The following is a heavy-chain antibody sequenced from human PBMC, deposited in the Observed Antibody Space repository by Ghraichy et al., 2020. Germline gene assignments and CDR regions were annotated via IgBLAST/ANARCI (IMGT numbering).Heavy chain of an antibody. Sequence: GVLNISCVVSEFTFSIYAMNWVRQAPGKGLEWVSGISSSGGSTYYADSVKGRFTISRDNSKNTVYLQMNSLRVEDTAIYYCAKDRVAAGYYYAMDVWGLGTTVTVSS. CDR2: ISSSGGST. J-gene: IGHJ6*02. CDR1: EFTFSIYA. V-gene: IGHV3-23*01. D-gene: IGHD2-15*01. CDR3: AKDRVAAGYYYAMDV.